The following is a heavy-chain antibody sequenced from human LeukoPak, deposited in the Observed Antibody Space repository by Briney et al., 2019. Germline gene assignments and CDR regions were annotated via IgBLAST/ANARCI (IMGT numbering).Heavy chain of an antibody. CDR1: GYTFTSYG. J-gene: IGHJ4*02. Sequence: ASVKVSCKASGYTFTSYGISWVRQAPGQGLEWMGWTSAYNGNTNYAQKLQGRVTMTTDTSTSTAYMELRSLRSDDTAVYYCARAGLLWFGELLYGDYWGQGTLVTVSS. CDR2: TSAYNGNT. D-gene: IGHD3-10*01. V-gene: IGHV1-18*01. CDR3: ARAGLLWFGELLYGDY.